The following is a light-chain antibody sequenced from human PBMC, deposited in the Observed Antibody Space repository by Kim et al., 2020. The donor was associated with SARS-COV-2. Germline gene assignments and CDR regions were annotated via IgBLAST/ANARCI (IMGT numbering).Light chain of an antibody. V-gene: IGKV3-20*01. CDR1: QSVRSNY. CDR3: QQYDSPPYT. CDR2: DAS. J-gene: IGKJ2*01. Sequence: EIVLTQSPGTLSLSPGERATLSCRASQSVRSNYLAWLQQTPGRAPTLLIYDASNRATGIPDRFSGSGSGTDFTLTISRLEPEDFAVYYCQQYDSPPYTFGQGTKLEI.